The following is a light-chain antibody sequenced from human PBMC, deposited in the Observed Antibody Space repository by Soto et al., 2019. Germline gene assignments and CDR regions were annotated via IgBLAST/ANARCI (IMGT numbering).Light chain of an antibody. CDR1: QSISSW. V-gene: IGKV1-5*01. CDR2: DAS. CDR3: QQYNSYSRT. Sequence: DVQMTQSPSTLSASVGDRVPITCRASQSISSWLAWYQQKPGKAPKLLIYDASSLESGVPSRFSGSGSGTEFTLTISSLQPDDFATYYCQQYNSYSRTFGQGTKVGIK. J-gene: IGKJ1*01.